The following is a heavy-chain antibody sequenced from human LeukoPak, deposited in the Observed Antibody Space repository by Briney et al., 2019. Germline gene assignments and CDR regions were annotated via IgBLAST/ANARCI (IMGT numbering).Heavy chain of an antibody. Sequence: GGSLRLSCAASGFTFDDYAMHWVRQAPGKGLGWVSGISWNSGSIGYADSVKGRFTISRDNAKNSLYLQMNSLRAEDTALYYCAKSMGELLRSFDYWGQGTLVTVSS. CDR1: GFTFDDYA. CDR2: ISWNSGSI. J-gene: IGHJ4*02. CDR3: AKSMGELLRSFDY. V-gene: IGHV3-9*01. D-gene: IGHD3-16*01.